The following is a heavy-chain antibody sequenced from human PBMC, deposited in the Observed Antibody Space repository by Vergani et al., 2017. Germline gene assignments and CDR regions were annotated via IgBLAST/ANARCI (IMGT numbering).Heavy chain of an antibody. J-gene: IGHJ6*02. CDR3: AGGRPDGYGGNLGDYYYYYGMDV. CDR2: IIPIFGTA. CDR1: GGTFSSYA. D-gene: IGHD4-23*01. V-gene: IGHV1-69*01. Sequence: QVQLVQSGAEVKKPGSSVKVSCKASGGTFSSYAISWVRQAPGQGLEWMGGIIPIFGTANYAQKFQGRVTITADESTSTAYMELSSLRSEDTAVYYCAGGRPDGYGGNLGDYYYYYGMDVWGQGTTVTVSS.